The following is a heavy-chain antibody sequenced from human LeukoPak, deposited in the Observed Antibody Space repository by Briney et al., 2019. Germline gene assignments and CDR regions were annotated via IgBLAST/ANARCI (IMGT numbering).Heavy chain of an antibody. D-gene: IGHD3-10*01. Sequence: PSETLSLTCAVSGGSISSGGYSWSWIRQPPGKGLEWIGYIYHSGSTYYNPSLKSRVTISVDRSKNQFSLKLSSVTAADTAVYYCAREMVVRGYWYFDLWGRGTLVTVSS. CDR2: IYHSGST. J-gene: IGHJ2*01. CDR1: GGSISSGGYS. V-gene: IGHV4-30-2*01. CDR3: AREMVVRGYWYFDL.